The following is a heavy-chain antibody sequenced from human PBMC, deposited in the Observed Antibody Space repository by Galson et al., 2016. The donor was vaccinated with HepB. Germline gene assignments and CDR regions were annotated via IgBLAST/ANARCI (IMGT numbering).Heavy chain of an antibody. CDR2: FIPMYGTP. CDR1: GGTVNNYA. J-gene: IGHJ5*02. CDR3: AREASTARFDP. V-gene: IGHV1-69*13. Sequence: SVKVSCKASGGTVNNYAISWVRQAPGQGLEWMGEFIPMYGTPKYAQKFQDRVTITADESTSTVYMEMRSLRFDDTAVYYCAREASTARFDPWGQGTLVTVSS.